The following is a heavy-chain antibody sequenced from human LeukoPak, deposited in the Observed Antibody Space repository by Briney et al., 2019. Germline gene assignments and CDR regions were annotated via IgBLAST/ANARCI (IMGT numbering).Heavy chain of an antibody. CDR1: GYSISSSSYY. D-gene: IGHD1-26*01. J-gene: IGHJ4*02. Sequence: SETLSLTCTVSGYSISSSSYYWGWIRQPPGKGLEWIGSIYYSGSTYYNPSLKSRVTISVDTSKNQFSLKLSSVTAADTAVYYCAVYGEESYGYLYSGSYYFDYWGQGTLVTVSS. CDR2: IYYSGST. CDR3: AVYGEESYGYLYSGSYYFDY. V-gene: IGHV4-39*07.